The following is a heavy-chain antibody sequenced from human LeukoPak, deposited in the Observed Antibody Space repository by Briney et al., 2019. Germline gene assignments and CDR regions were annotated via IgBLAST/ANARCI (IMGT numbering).Heavy chain of an antibody. CDR1: GYIFRSYA. CDR2: IRTYDGNT. CDR3: VRYLAKRPSCGRY. V-gene: IGHV1-18*04. J-gene: IGHJ4*02. Sequence: GASVKVSCETSGYIFRSYAISWVRQAPGQGLEWMGWIRTYDGNTNYAQKFQGRVTLTTDTPTSTAHMELRSLRCDDTAIYYCVRYLAKRPSCGRYWDQGTLVTVSS. D-gene: IGHD2-2*01.